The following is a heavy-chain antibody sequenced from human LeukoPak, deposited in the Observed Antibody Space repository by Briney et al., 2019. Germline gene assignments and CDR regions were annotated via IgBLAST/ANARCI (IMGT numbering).Heavy chain of an antibody. CDR1: AFTFSDYS. CDR2: ISGRSSTI. J-gene: IGHJ4*02. Sequence: GGSLRLSCAASAFTFSDYSMNWVRQAPGKGLEWVSYISGRSSTIYYTDSVKGRFTISRDNAKNSMYLQMNSLRAEDTAVYYCAKDVAAFVTYRREFDYWGQGTLVTVSS. D-gene: IGHD5-18*01. CDR3: AKDVAAFVTYRREFDY. V-gene: IGHV3-48*01.